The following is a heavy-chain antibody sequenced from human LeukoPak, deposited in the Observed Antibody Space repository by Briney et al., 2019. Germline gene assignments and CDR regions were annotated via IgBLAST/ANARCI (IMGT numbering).Heavy chain of an antibody. CDR2: ISFDGSNK. CDR1: GFTFSNYG. J-gene: IGHJ4*02. Sequence: GRSLRLSCAASGFTFSNYGMHWVRQAPGKGLEWVAIISFDGSNKYYADSVKGRFTISRDNSKNTLYLQMNSLRAEDTAIYYCAKTLYGGDSWNPFDYWGQGTLVTVSS. V-gene: IGHV3-30*18. D-gene: IGHD4-23*01. CDR3: AKTLYGGDSWNPFDY.